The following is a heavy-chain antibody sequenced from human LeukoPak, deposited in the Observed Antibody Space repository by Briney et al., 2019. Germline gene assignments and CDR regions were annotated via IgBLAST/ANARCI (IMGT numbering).Heavy chain of an antibody. Sequence: GGSLRLSCGASGLTFRSFWMTWVRQSPGKGLEWVANIKEDGSEKYYVDSVKDRFIISRDNAKNSVFLQVNSLRAEDTAVYYCARGKNGASWGQGTLVTVSS. CDR1: GLTFRSFW. D-gene: IGHD2-8*01. CDR2: IKEDGSEK. J-gene: IGHJ5*02. V-gene: IGHV3-7*04. CDR3: ARGKNGAS.